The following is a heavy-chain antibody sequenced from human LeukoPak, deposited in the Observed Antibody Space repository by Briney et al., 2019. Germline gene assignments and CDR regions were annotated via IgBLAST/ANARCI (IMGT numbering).Heavy chain of an antibody. J-gene: IGHJ5*02. CDR1: GGSISPFY. CDR2: IYTSGST. V-gene: IGHV4-4*07. D-gene: IGHD6-25*01. CDR3: ARARAAYNWLDP. Sequence: SETLSLTCTVSGGSISPFYWNWIRQPAGKGLEWIGRIYTSGSTNYNPSLKSRVTMSVDTSKNQFSLKLSSVTAADTAVYYCARARAAYNWLDPWGQGTWSPSPQ.